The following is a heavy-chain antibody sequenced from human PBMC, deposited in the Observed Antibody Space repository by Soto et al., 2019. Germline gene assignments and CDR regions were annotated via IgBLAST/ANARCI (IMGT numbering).Heavy chain of an antibody. J-gene: IGHJ6*02. V-gene: IGHV4-31*11. D-gene: IGHD3-10*01. CDR1: GGSISSGGYS. CDR2: IYYSGST. Sequence: SETLSLTCAVSGGSISSGGYSWNWIRQPPGKGLEWIGYIYYSGSTYYNPSLKSRVTISVDTSKNQFSLKLSSVTAADTAVYYCARVFGFGGMDVWGQGTTVTVSS. CDR3: ARVFGFGGMDV.